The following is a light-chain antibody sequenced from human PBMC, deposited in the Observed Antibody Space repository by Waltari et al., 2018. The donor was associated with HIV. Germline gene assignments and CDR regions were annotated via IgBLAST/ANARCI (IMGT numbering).Light chain of an antibody. CDR1: SSDVGVYNY. V-gene: IGLV2-11*01. CDR2: DVT. J-gene: IGLJ1*01. CDR3: CSFSGNYTSYV. Sequence: RSVSGSPGQSVTISCTGTSSDVGVYNYVSWYQQFSDKAPKLTIYDVTKRPSGVPDRFSGSKSGNTASLTIRGLQAEDEADYYCCSFSGNYTSYVFGTGTKVTVL.